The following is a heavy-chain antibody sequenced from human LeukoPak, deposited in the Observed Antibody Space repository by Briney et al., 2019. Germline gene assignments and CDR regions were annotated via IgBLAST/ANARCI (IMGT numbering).Heavy chain of an antibody. CDR3: AREVTQYDSSPRGFDY. D-gene: IGHD3-22*01. CDR1: GGSFSGYY. Sequence: PSETLSLTCAVYGGSFSGYYWSWNRQPPGKGLEWIGYIYYSGSTNYNPSLRSRVTISVDTSKNQFSLKLSSVTAADTAVYYCAREVTQYDSSPRGFDYWGQGTLVTVSS. J-gene: IGHJ4*02. CDR2: IYYSGST. V-gene: IGHV4-59*12.